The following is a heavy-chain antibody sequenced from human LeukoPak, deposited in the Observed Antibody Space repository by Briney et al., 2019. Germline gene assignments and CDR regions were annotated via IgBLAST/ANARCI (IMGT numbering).Heavy chain of an antibody. D-gene: IGHD6-19*01. J-gene: IGHJ4*02. CDR1: GFMFSNYS. V-gene: IGHV3-21*06. Sequence: GGSLRLSCAASGFMFSNYSMNWVRQAPGKGLEWVSSISRLSSYINYADSVKGRFTISRDNAKNSLELPLSRLRPEDTALYYCVRRPYRSGFDFWGQGTLVTVSS. CDR2: ISRLSSYI. CDR3: VRRPYRSGFDF.